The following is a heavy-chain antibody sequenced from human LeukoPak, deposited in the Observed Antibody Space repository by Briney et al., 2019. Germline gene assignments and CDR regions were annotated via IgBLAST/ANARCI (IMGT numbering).Heavy chain of an antibody. J-gene: IGHJ4*02. CDR1: GYTFTSYA. Sequence: ASVKVSCKASGYTFTSYAMHWVRQAPGQRLEWMGWINAGNGNTKYSQKFQGRVTITRDTSASTAYMELSSLRSEDTAVYYCARDFCEAAAPRCPFDYWGQGTLVTVSS. V-gene: IGHV1-3*01. CDR3: ARDFCEAAAPRCPFDY. D-gene: IGHD6-13*01. CDR2: INAGNGNT.